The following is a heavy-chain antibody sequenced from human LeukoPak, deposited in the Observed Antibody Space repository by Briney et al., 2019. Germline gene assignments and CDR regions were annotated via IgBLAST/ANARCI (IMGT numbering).Heavy chain of an antibody. J-gene: IGHJ4*02. V-gene: IGHV4-59*08. D-gene: IGHD6-13*01. CDR2: TYYSGST. CDR1: GGSISGYY. Sequence: MASETLSLTCTVSGGSISGYYWSWTRQPPGKGLEYIAYTYYSGSTDYNPSLKSRVTISVDTSKNQFSLKLSSVTAADTAVYYCARLNIIGSSPVHHFDYWGQGTLVTVSS. CDR3: ARLNIIGSSPVHHFDY.